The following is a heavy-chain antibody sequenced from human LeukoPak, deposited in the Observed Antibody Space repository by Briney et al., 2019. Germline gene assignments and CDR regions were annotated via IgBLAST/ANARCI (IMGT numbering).Heavy chain of an antibody. V-gene: IGHV3-48*03. D-gene: IGHD6-6*01. CDR2: ISSSGNTI. J-gene: IGHJ3*02. Sequence: GGSLRLSCAASGFSFSSYEMIWVRQAPGKGPEWVSYISSSGNTISYADSVKGRFTISRDNAKNSLYLQVISLRAEDTAVYYCARGPSIAARYDAFDIWGQGTMVTVSS. CDR3: ARGPSIAARYDAFDI. CDR1: GFSFSSYE.